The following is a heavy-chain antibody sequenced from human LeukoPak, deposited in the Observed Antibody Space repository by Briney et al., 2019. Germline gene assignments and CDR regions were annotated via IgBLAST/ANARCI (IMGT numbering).Heavy chain of an antibody. D-gene: IGHD2-2*01. CDR1: GFTVSSNY. V-gene: IGHV3-53*01. CDR2: IYSGGST. CDR3: AKDPDIVVVP. Sequence: PGGSLRLSCAASGFTVSSNYMSWVRQAPGKGPEWVSVIYSGGSTYYADSVKGRFTISRNNSKNTLYLQVNSLRAEDTAVYYCAKDPDIVVVPWGQGTLVTVSS. J-gene: IGHJ5*02.